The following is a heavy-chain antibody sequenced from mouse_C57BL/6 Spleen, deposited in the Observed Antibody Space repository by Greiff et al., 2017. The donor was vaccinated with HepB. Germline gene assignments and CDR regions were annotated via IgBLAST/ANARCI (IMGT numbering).Heavy chain of an antibody. CDR3: ASSIYYDYDGAWFAY. J-gene: IGHJ3*01. Sequence: QLQESGPELVKPGASVKISCKASGYSFTDYNMNWVKQSNGKSLEWIGVINPNYGTTSYNPKFKGKATLTVDQSSSTAYMQRNSLTSEDSAVYYCASSIYYDYDGAWFAYGGQGTLVTVSA. CDR2: INPNYGTT. D-gene: IGHD2-4*01. V-gene: IGHV1-39*01. CDR1: GYSFTDYN.